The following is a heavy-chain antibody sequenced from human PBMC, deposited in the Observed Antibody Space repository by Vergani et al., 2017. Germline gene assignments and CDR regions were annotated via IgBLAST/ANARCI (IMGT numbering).Heavy chain of an antibody. J-gene: IGHJ4*02. CDR2: ISSSSSYI. D-gene: IGHD3-22*01. Sequence: EVQLVESGGGLVQPGGSLRLSCAASGFTFSSYSMNWVRQAPGKGLEWVSYISSSSSYIYYADSVKGRFTISRDNAKNSLYLQMNSLRAEDTAVYYCARDGDSSGYDPFDYWGQGTLVTVSS. CDR3: ARDGDSSGYDPFDY. V-gene: IGHV3-21*05. CDR1: GFTFSSYS.